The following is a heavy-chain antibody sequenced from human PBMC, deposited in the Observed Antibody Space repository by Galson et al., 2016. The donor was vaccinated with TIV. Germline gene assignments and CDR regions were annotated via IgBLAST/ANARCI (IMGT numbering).Heavy chain of an antibody. CDR2: MWFDGRNL. Sequence: SLRLSCAASGFTFSTYGMHWARQAPGKGLEWVAFMWFDGRNLDYADSVKGRFTISRDNSKNTLYLQINSLSAEDTAVYYYAREGHYSSSSPGYYFDYWGQGTLVTVSS. V-gene: IGHV3-33*01. CDR1: GFTFSTYG. J-gene: IGHJ4*02. CDR3: AREGHYSSSSPGYYFDY. D-gene: IGHD6-6*01.